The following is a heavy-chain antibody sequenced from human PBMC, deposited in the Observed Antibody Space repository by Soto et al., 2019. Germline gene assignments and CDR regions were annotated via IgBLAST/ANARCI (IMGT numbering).Heavy chain of an antibody. CDR2: ISSDGNNK. V-gene: IGHV3-30*18. D-gene: IGHD4-17*01. CDR3: VKDLLQNTGTTCGS. CDR1: GFTFDSYG. J-gene: IGHJ4*02. Sequence: QVQLVESGGGVVQPGRSLRLSCAASGFTFDSYGMHWVRQAPGKGLEWVAVISSDGNNKYYADSVKGRFSIYRDNFNNILYLQMSSLRVEDTAAYYCVKDLLQNTGTTCGSWGQGTVVTVSA.